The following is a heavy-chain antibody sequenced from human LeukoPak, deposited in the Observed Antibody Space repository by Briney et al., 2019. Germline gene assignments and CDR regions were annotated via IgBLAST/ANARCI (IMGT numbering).Heavy chain of an antibody. CDR1: GYSFTGYY. Sequence: ASVKVSCKASGYSFTGYYVHWVRQAPGQGLEWMGWINPNNGDTNYAQKFQGRVTMTRDTSITTAYMEVSRLRSDDTAVYYCARARPFYDSSGYPLPGYWGQGTLVTVSS. CDR2: INPNNGDT. J-gene: IGHJ4*02. CDR3: ARARPFYDSSGYPLPGY. V-gene: IGHV1-2*02. D-gene: IGHD3-22*01.